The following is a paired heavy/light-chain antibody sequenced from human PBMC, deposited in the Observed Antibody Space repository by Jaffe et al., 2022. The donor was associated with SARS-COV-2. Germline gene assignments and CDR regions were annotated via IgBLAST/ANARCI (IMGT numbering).Light chain of an antibody. CDR3: QQYDNWWT. CDR2: SAS. V-gene: IGKV3-15*01. Sequence: EIVMTQSPATLSVSPGERATLSCRASQTVSSSLAWYQQKPGQAPRLLIYSASTRATGIPARFSGSGAGTEFTLTISSLQSEDFAVYYCQQYDNWWTFGQGTKVEI. J-gene: IGKJ1*01. CDR1: QTVSSS.
Heavy chain of an antibody. CDR2: FSGRTGGT. J-gene: IGHJ4*02. Sequence: EVQLLESGGGLVRPGGSLRLSCAASGFSLTKFDMSWVRQAPGKGLEWVSTFSGRTGGTYYADSVRGRLAISGDLSKNTLYLQLNSVRAEDTAVYYCAKFMDTSVYPDYYFDSWGQGTLVSVSS. CDR3: AKFMDTSVYPDYYFDS. V-gene: IGHV3-23*01. D-gene: IGHD3-22*01. CDR1: GFSLTKFD.